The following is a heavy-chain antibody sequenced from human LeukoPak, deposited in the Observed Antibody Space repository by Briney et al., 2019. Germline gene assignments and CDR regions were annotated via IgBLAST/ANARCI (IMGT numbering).Heavy chain of an antibody. CDR3: AGVRVGSSSWYLNY. CDR2: IYSGGST. D-gene: IGHD6-13*01. CDR1: GLTVSSNY. Sequence: PGGSLRLSCAASGLTVSSNYMNWVRQAPGKGLEWVSVIYSGGSTYYADSVKGRFTISRDNSKNTLYLQMNSLRAEDTAVYYCAGVRVGSSSWYLNYWGQGTLVTVSS. V-gene: IGHV3-66*01. J-gene: IGHJ4*02.